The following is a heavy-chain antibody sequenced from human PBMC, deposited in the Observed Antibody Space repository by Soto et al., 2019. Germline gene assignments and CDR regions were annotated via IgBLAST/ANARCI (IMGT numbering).Heavy chain of an antibody. J-gene: IGHJ6*02. CDR3: ARDSGGTTVAFGMDV. CDR2: IIPIFCTA. Sequence: QVQLVQSGAEVKKPGSSVKVSCKASGGTFSSYAIRWVRQAPGQELEWMGGIIPIFCTAIYAQKFQGRVTITADESTSTAYMELSSLRSEDTVVYYCARDSGGTTVAFGMDVWGQGTTVTVSS. D-gene: IGHD4-17*01. V-gene: IGHV1-69*01. CDR1: GGTFSSYA.